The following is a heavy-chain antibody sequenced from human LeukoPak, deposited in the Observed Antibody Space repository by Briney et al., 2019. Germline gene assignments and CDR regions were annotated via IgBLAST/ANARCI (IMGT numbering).Heavy chain of an antibody. V-gene: IGHV3-64D*09. Sequence: PGGSLRLSCAASGSTFSSYAMHWVRQAPGKGLEYVSTITSGGGTTYYADSVKGRFTISRDDSKNTVYLQMSSLRPEDTAVYYCVKDVSGYYSLDYWGQGTLVTVSS. D-gene: IGHD3-3*01. CDR3: VKDVSGYYSLDY. J-gene: IGHJ4*02. CDR1: GSTFSSYA. CDR2: ITSGGGTT.